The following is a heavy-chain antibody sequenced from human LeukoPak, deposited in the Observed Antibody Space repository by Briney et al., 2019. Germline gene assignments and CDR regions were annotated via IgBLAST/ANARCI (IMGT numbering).Heavy chain of an antibody. Sequence: PGRCLTLSCAASGFTSSSYWMSWVRQAPGKGREWVANINEEGRQTLYGDSVKGRFPTSRDNAKISLYVQMDSLRGDDTAVYYCVRSSSWSNFDYWGQGTLVTVSS. V-gene: IGHV3-7*05. CDR3: VRSSSWSNFDY. D-gene: IGHD6-13*01. CDR2: INEEGRQT. CDR1: GFTSSSYW. J-gene: IGHJ4*02.